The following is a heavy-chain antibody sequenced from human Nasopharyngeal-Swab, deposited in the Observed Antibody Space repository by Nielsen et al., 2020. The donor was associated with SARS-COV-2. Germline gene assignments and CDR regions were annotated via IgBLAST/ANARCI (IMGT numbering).Heavy chain of an antibody. CDR3: AKTPLGSSYWYFDL. CDR2: INPNSGDT. J-gene: IGHJ2*01. Sequence: ASVKVSCKASGYTFTDYYMHWVRQAPGQGLEWMGRINPNSGDTNYAQKFQGRVTITRDTSASTAYMELSSLRSEDTPVYYCAKTPLGSSYWYFDLWGRGTLVTVSS. V-gene: IGHV1-2*06. D-gene: IGHD7-27*01. CDR1: GYTFTDYY.